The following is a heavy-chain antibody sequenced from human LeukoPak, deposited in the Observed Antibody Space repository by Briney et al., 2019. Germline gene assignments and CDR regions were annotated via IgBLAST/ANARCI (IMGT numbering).Heavy chain of an antibody. Sequence: PSETLSLTCTVSGGSISSYYWSWIRQPPGKGLEWIGYIYYSGSTNYNPSLKSRVTISVDTSKNQFSLKLSSVTAGDTAVYYCARDRGSGWYDYWGQGTLVTVSS. V-gene: IGHV4-59*01. CDR3: ARDRGSGWYDY. J-gene: IGHJ4*02. CDR1: GGSISSYY. D-gene: IGHD6-19*01. CDR2: IYYSGST.